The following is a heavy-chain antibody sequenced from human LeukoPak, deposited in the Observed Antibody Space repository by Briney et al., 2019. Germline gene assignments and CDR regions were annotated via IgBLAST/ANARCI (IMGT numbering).Heavy chain of an antibody. J-gene: IGHJ3*02. V-gene: IGHV3-21*01. CDR1: GFTFSSYS. CDR2: ISTSSIYI. D-gene: IGHD3-10*01. Sequence: GGSLRLSCAASGFTFSSYSMNWVRQAPGKRLEWVSFISTSSIYIYYADSVKGRFTISRDNAKNSLYLQTNSLRAEDTAVYYCAREARWFGELLSAFDIWGQGTMVTVSS. CDR3: AREARWFGELLSAFDI.